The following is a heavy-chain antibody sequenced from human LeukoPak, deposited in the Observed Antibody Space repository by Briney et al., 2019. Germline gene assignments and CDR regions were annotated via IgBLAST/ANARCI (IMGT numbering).Heavy chain of an antibody. D-gene: IGHD4-11*01. CDR2: INPSGSST. CDR1: RYTFTNYY. J-gene: IGHJ4*02. V-gene: IGHV1-46*01. Sequence: ASVKVSCKASRYTFTNYYMHWVRQAPGQGLEWMGIINPSGSSTSYAQKFQGRVTMTRDTSTNTVYMELSSLRSEDTAVYYCARDSYSNSAKYYFDYWGQGTLVTVSS. CDR3: ARDSYSNSAKYYFDY.